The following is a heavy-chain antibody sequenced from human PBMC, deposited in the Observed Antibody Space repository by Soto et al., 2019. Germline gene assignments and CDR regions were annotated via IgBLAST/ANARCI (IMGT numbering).Heavy chain of an antibody. J-gene: IGHJ3*02. CDR2: MNPNSGNT. CDR1: GYTFTSYD. Sequence: ASVKVSCKASGYTFTSYDINWVRQATGQGLEWMGWMNPNSGNTGYAQKFQGRVTMTRNTSISTAYMELSSLRSEDTAVYYCASGTYYDVWSSFQGVRDSFDIRGQATMLTGSS. CDR3: ASGTYYDVWSSFQGVRDSFDI. D-gene: IGHD3-3*01. V-gene: IGHV1-8*01.